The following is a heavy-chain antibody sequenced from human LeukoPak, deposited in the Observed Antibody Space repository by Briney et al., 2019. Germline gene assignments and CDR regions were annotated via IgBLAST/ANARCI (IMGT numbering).Heavy chain of an antibody. V-gene: IGHV2-70*11. CDR2: IDWDDDK. Sequence: SGPALVKPTQTLTLTCTFSGFSLTTSGMCVSWIHQPPGKALEWLARIDWDDDKYYSTSLKTRLTISKDTSKNQVVLSMTNMDPVDTATYCCARHPTIAAAGSGYYFDYWGQGTLVTVSS. CDR1: GFSLTTSGMC. J-gene: IGHJ4*02. D-gene: IGHD6-13*01. CDR3: ARHPTIAAAGSGYYFDY.